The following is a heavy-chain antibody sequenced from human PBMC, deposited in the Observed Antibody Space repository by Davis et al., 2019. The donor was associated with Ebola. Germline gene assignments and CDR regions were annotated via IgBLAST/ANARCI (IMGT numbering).Heavy chain of an antibody. CDR1: GGSISSYY. J-gene: IGHJ2*01. Sequence: SETLSLTCTVSGGSISSYYWSWIRQPPGKGLEWIGYIYYSGSTYYSPSLKSRVAISVDTSKNQFSLNLSSVTAADSAMYYCARGNEWFNWFFALWGRGTLVTVSS. CDR2: IYYSGST. D-gene: IGHD3-3*01. CDR3: ARGNEWFNWFFAL. V-gene: IGHV4-59*08.